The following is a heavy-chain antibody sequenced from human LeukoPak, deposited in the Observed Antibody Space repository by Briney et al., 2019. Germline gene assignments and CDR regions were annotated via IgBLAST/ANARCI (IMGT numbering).Heavy chain of an antibody. Sequence: GGSLRLSCAASGFVFSSYCMHWVRQAPGEGLVWVSRISNDGSSTSYADSVKGRFTTSRDNAKNTLYLQMNRLRAEDTAVYYCEREGSSGWYAGYWGQGTLVTVSS. CDR3: EREGSSGWYAGY. V-gene: IGHV3-74*01. J-gene: IGHJ4*02. D-gene: IGHD6-19*01. CDR1: GFVFSSYC. CDR2: ISNDGSST.